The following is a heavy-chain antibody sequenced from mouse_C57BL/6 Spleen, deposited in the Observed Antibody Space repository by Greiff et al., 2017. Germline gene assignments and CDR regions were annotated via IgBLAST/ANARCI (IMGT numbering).Heavy chain of an antibody. J-gene: IGHJ4*01. CDR1: GYTFTDYT. Sequence: LVESDAELVKPGASVKISCKASGYTFTDYTIHWMKQRPEQGLEWIGYIYPRDGSTKYNEKFKGKATLTADKSSSTAYMQLNSLTSEDSAVYLCAICRYWVYAMDYWGQGTSVTVSS. V-gene: IGHV1-78*01. D-gene: IGHD4-1*01. CDR3: AICRYWVYAMDY. CDR2: IYPRDGST.